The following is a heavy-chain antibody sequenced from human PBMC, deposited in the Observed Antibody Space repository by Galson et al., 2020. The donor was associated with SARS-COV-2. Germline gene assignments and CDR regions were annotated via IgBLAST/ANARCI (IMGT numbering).Heavy chain of an antibody. CDR2: ISYDGSNK. J-gene: IGHJ4*02. CDR1: GFTFSSYA. V-gene: IGHV3-30-3*01. D-gene: IGHD3-16*01. Sequence: TGGSLRLSCAASGFTFSSYAMHWVRQAPGKGLEWVAVISYDGSNKYYADSVKGRFTISRDNSKNTLYLQMNSLRAEDTVVYYCARDGGGLLDYWGQGTLVTVSS. CDR3: ARDGGGLLDY.